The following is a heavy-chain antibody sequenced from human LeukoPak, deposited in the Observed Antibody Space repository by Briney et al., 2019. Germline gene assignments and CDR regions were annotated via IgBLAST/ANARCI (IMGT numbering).Heavy chain of an antibody. D-gene: IGHD6-25*01. CDR2: INLNAVTT. Sequence: ASVKVSCTASGYTFTNYYIHWMRQAPGQGLEWVGIINLNAVTTRYAQKFQGRITVTRDTSTSTVYMELSSLRSEDTAVYFRAREGAAEAKNFDYWGQGTLVIVSS. J-gene: IGHJ4*02. CDR1: GYTFTNYY. V-gene: IGHV1-46*01. CDR3: AREGAAEAKNFDY.